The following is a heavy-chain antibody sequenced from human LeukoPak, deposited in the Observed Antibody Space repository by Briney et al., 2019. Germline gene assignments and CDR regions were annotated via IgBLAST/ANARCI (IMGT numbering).Heavy chain of an antibody. CDR2: IYYSGST. V-gene: IGHV4-59*01. CDR3: ARDYHDAFDI. J-gene: IGHJ3*02. D-gene: IGHD3-16*02. Sequence: SETLSLTCTVSGGSISSYYWSWIRQPPGKGLEWIGYIYYSGSTNYNPSLKSRVTISVDTSKNQFSLKLSSVTAADTAVYYCARDYHDAFDIWGQGIMVTVSS. CDR1: GGSISSYY.